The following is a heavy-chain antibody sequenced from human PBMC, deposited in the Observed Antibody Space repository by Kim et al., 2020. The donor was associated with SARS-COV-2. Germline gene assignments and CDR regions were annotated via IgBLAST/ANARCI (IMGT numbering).Heavy chain of an antibody. CDR1: GGTFSSYA. Sequence: SVKVSCKASGGTFSSYAISWVRQAPGQGLEWMGGIIPIFGTANYAQKFQGRVTITADKSTSTAYMELSSLRSEDTAVYYCASWVVEGCYYYGMDVWGQGTTVTVSS. CDR2: IIPIFGTA. J-gene: IGHJ6*02. CDR3: ASWVVEGCYYYGMDV. V-gene: IGHV1-69*06. D-gene: IGHD2-21*01.